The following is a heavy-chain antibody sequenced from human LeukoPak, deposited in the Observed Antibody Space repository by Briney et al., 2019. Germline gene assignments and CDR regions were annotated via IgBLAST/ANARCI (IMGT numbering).Heavy chain of an antibody. CDR3: ASNMVRGVPYFDY. Sequence: PSETLSLTCTVSGGSISSYYWSWIRQPPGNGLEWIGYIYYSGSTNYNPSLKSRVTISVDTSKNQFSLKLTSVTAADTAVYYCASNMVRGVPYFDYWGQGTLVTVSS. J-gene: IGHJ4*02. D-gene: IGHD3-10*01. CDR2: IYYSGST. CDR1: GGSISSYY. V-gene: IGHV4-59*01.